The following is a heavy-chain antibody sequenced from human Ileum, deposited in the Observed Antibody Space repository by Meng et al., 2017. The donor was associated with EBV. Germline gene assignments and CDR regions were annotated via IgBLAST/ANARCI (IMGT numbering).Heavy chain of an antibody. CDR1: GYTSSNHE. Sequence: QVVPLGSEVKKPGASVKVSCKAAGYTSSNHEIHLVRQAAGKGLESIGWMNSYTGNAGYDQKFRGRVTMTRDTSINTAYLEVISLTSEDTAVYYCARGSGAGGRDWFDPWGQGTLVTVSS. CDR3: ARGSGAGGRDWFDP. D-gene: IGHD3-16*01. CDR2: MNSYTGNA. J-gene: IGHJ5*02. V-gene: IGHV1-8*01.